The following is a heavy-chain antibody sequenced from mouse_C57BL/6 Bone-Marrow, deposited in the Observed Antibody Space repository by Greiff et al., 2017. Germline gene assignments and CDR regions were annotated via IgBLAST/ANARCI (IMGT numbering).Heavy chain of an antibody. V-gene: IGHV1-22*01. CDR3: ARDDGSSGYAMDY. CDR1: GYTFTDYN. J-gene: IGHJ4*01. CDR2: INPNNGGT. Sequence: VQLQQSGPELVKPGASVKMSCKASGYTFTDYNMHWVKQSPGKSLEWIGYINPNNGGTSYNQKFKGKATLTVTKSSSTAYMELRSLTSEVSAVYYGARDDGSSGYAMDYWGQGTTVTVSS. D-gene: IGHD1-1*01.